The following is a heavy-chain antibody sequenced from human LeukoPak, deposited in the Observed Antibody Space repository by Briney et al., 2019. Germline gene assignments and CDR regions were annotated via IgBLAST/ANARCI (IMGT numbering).Heavy chain of an antibody. CDR1: GYTFTSYG. CDR3: ARDPPNPIFGPTDP. CDR2: ISLYNGNT. Sequence: ASVTVSFKASGYTFTSYGISWVRQAPGQGLEWMGGISLYNGNTNYAQKFQGRVTMTTDTSTSTAYMELRSLRSDDTAVYYCARDPPNPIFGPTDPWGQGTLVTVSS. J-gene: IGHJ5*02. V-gene: IGHV1-18*01. D-gene: IGHD3-3*01.